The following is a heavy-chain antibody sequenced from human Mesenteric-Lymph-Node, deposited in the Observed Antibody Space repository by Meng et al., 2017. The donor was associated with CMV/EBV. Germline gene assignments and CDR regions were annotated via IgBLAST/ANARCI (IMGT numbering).Heavy chain of an antibody. CDR3: STLVGAGESFEH. J-gene: IGHJ1*01. Sequence: TFAGGGFSIGGYYLSWIRQHPGKGLEWIGDIYYSGSTYYNSDPKSRVTITVETSKKQLSYMKTSGTAAETAAEYCSTLVGAGESFEHWGQGTLVTVSS. CDR2: IYYSGST. D-gene: IGHD2-15*01. V-gene: IGHV4-31*03. CDR1: GGGFSIGGYY.